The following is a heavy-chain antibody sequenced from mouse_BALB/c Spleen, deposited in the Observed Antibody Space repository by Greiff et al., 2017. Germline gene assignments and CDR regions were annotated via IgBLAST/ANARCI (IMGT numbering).Heavy chain of an antibody. CDR3: ARYGYGGFAY. CDR1: GFTFSSFG. D-gene: IGHD1-2*01. V-gene: IGHV5-17*02. CDR2: ISSGSSTI. Sequence: EVQRVESGGGLVQPGGSRKLSCAASGFTFSSFGMHWVRQAPEKGLEWVAYISSGSSTIYYADTVKGRFTISRDNPKNTLFLQMTSLRSEDTAMYYCARYGYGGFAYWGQGTLVTVSA. J-gene: IGHJ3*01.